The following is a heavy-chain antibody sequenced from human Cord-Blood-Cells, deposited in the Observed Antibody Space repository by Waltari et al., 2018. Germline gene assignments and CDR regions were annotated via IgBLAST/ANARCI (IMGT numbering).Heavy chain of an antibody. J-gene: IGHJ3*02. CDR3: ARNFGYYYGSGGAFDI. D-gene: IGHD3-10*01. V-gene: IGHV2-26*01. CDR1: GFSLSNARMG. CDR2: LFSNDEK. Sequence: QVTLKESGPVLVKPTETLTLTCTVSGFSLSNARMGVSWIRQPPGKALEWLAHLFSNDEKSYSTSLKSRLTISKDTSKSQVVLTMTNIDPVDTATYYCARNFGYYYGSGGAFDIWGQGTMVTVSS.